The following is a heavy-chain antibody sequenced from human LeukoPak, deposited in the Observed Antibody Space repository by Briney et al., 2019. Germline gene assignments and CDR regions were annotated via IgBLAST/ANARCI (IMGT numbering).Heavy chain of an antibody. Sequence: SETLSLTCSVAGDSMRSWYWSWGRQPPGKGLEWIGYIYYSGSTDYNPSLKSRVTMSIDTSKKQFSLELISVAAADTAVYYCARGAWDTAQREPFDYWGQGTLVTVSS. CDR1: GDSMRSWY. V-gene: IGHV4-59*01. D-gene: IGHD5-18*01. J-gene: IGHJ4*02. CDR3: ARGAWDTAQREPFDY. CDR2: IYYSGST.